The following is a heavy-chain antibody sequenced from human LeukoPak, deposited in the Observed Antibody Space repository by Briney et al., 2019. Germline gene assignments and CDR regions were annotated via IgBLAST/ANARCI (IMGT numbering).Heavy chain of an antibody. V-gene: IGHV1-69*04. CDR3: APENWNGAGALFDY. J-gene: IGHJ4*02. CDR1: GYTFTSYD. D-gene: IGHD1-1*01. CDR2: IIPILGIA. Sequence: ASVKVSCKASGYTFTSYDINWVRQATGQGLEWMGRIIPILGIANYAQKFQGRVTITADKSTSTAYMELSSLRSEDTAVYYCAPENWNGAGALFDYWGQGTLVTVSS.